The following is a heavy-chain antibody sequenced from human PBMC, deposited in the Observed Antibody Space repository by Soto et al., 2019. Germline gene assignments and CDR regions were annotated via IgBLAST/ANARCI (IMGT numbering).Heavy chain of an antibody. Sequence: SVKGSCKASGCTFSSYAISWVRQAPGQGLEWMGGIIPIFGTANYAQKFQGRVTITADESKSTAYMELSSLRSEDTAVYYCASPTYYGDSSGPVWGHGTLVNVSS. V-gene: IGHV1-69*13. J-gene: IGHJ4*01. CDR1: GCTFSSYA. D-gene: IGHD3-22*01. CDR2: IIPIFGTA. CDR3: ASPTYYGDSSGPV.